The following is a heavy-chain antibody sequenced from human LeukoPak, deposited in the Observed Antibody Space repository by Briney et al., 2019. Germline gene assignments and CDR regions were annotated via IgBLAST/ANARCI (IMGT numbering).Heavy chain of an antibody. CDR2: INSNSGSR. CDR3: ARGRGGATTGFDH. CDR1: GYTFSGYY. D-gene: IGHD1-26*01. Sequence: ASVNVSCKASGYTFSGYYMHWVRQAPGQGLESMGWINSNSGSRNYAPKFQGRVTFSRDNSISTAYMELSSMRSEDTAIYYCARGRGGATTGFDHWGQGTLVTVSS. J-gene: IGHJ4*02. V-gene: IGHV1-2*02.